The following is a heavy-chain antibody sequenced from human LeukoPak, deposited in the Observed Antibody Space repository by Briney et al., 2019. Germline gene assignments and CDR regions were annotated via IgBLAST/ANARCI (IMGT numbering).Heavy chain of an antibody. V-gene: IGHV1-2*02. D-gene: IGHD6-19*01. CDR3: ASNTSPSSGWYPEWVPFDY. Sequence: ASVKVSCKASGYTFTGYYMHWVRQAPGQGLEWMGWINPNSGGTNYAQKFQGRVTMTRDTSISTAYMELSSLRSEDTAVYYCASNTSPSSGWYPEWVPFDYWGQGTLVTVSS. CDR2: INPNSGGT. CDR1: GYTFTGYY. J-gene: IGHJ4*02.